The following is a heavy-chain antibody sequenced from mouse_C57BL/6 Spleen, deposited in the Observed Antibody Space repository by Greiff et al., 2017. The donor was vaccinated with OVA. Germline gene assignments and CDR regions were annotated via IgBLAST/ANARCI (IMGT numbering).Heavy chain of an antibody. CDR3: AREDYYGSRPSFDY. Sequence: QVQLKQPGAELVRPGSSVKLSCKASGYTFTSYWMDWVKQRPGQGLEWIGNIYPSDSETHYNQKFKDKATLTVDKSSSTAYMQLSSLTSEDSAVYYCAREDYYGSRPSFDYWGQGTTLTVSS. CDR1: GYTFTSYW. J-gene: IGHJ2*01. V-gene: IGHV1-61*01. CDR2: IYPSDSET. D-gene: IGHD1-1*01.